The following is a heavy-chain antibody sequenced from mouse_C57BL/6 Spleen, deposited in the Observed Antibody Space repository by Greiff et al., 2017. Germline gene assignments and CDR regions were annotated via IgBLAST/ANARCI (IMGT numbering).Heavy chain of an antibody. Sequence: QVQLQQSGPELVKPGASVKISCTASGYSFTSYYIHWVKQRPGQGLEWIGWIYPGSGNTKYNEKFKGKATLTADTSSSNAYMQLSILTSEDSAVYYCARITTVVAPGWYFDVWGTGTTVTVSS. CDR2: IYPGSGNT. V-gene: IGHV1-66*01. J-gene: IGHJ1*03. D-gene: IGHD1-1*01. CDR3: ARITTVVAPGWYFDV. CDR1: GYSFTSYY.